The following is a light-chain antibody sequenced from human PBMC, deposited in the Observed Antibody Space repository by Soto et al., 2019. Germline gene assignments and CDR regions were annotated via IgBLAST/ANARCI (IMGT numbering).Light chain of an antibody. V-gene: IGKV2-28*01. J-gene: IGKJ1*01. Sequence: EIVMTQSPLSLPVTPGAPAPISYRSSPSLPHSNGYNYLDWYLQKPVQSPQLLIYWGSNRASGVPDRFSGSESGTDFTLKINRVEAEDVGVYFCMQGQQSPPTFSQGTKVEIK. CDR2: WGS. CDR1: PSLPHSNGYNY. CDR3: MQGQQSPPT.